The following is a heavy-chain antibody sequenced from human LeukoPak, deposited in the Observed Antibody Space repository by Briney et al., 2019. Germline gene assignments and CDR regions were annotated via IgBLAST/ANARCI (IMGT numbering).Heavy chain of an antibody. CDR3: AKDQGYSYYYLDY. D-gene: IGHD5-18*01. J-gene: IGHJ4*02. Sequence: GGSLRLSCAASGFTLNTHAMNWVRQAPGKGLEWVSGINGNGASTYYSDSVKGRFTISRDNSKNTLYLQMSGLRAEDTAVYYCAKDQGYSYYYLDYWGQGTLVTVSS. CDR1: GFTLNTHA. CDR2: INGNGAST. V-gene: IGHV3-23*01.